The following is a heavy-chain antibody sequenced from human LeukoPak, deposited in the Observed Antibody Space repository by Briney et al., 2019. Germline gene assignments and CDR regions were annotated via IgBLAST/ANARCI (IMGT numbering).Heavy chain of an antibody. Sequence: PGGSLRLSCEASGFTFSRYWMHWVRQAPGKGLVWVSRIKSDGKTNYADSVKGRFTISRDNAKNTVSMQMDRLRAEDKGVYYCARAPSEVGGYYPEYFRHWGQGNLVTVSS. CDR1: GFTFSRYW. J-gene: IGHJ1*01. D-gene: IGHD3-22*01. CDR2: IKSDGKT. V-gene: IGHV3-74*01. CDR3: ARAPSEVGGYYPEYFRH.